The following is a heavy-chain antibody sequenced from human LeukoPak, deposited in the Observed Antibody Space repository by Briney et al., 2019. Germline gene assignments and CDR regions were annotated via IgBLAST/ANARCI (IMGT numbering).Heavy chain of an antibody. Sequence: GGSLRLSCAASGFTFSNYAMSWVRQAPGKGLEWVAAMSESGSSTWYADSVKGRLTISRDNSKNTLFLQVNSLRAEDTAVYYCAKDLYDSSGSRYDYWGQGTLVTVSS. V-gene: IGHV3-23*01. D-gene: IGHD3-22*01. CDR1: GFTFSNYA. J-gene: IGHJ4*02. CDR2: MSESGSST. CDR3: AKDLYDSSGSRYDY.